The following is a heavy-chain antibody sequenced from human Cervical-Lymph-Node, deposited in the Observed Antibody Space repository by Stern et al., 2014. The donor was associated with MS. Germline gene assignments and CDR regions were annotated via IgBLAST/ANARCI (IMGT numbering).Heavy chain of an antibody. Sequence: VQLVQSGGGLVQPGGSLRLSCAASGFTFSSYSMNWVRQAPGKGLEWVSYISSSSSTIYYADSVKGRFTISRDNAKNSLYLQMNSLRDEDTAVYYCARSFGGVIVSSYWYFDLWGRGTLVTVSS. J-gene: IGHJ2*01. V-gene: IGHV3-48*02. CDR2: ISSSSSTI. D-gene: IGHD3-16*02. CDR3: ARSFGGVIVSSYWYFDL. CDR1: GFTFSSYS.